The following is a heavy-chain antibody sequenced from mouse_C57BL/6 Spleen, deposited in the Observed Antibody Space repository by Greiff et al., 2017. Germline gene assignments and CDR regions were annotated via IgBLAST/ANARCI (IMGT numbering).Heavy chain of an antibody. Sequence: EVKLMESGGGLVKPGGSLKLSCAASGFTFSSYAMSWVRQTPEKRLEWVATISDGGSYTYYPDNVKGRFTISRDNAKNNLYLQMSHLKSEDTAMYYCAGDQEEYGDDGGWFAYWGKGTLVTVSA. CDR1: GFTFSSYA. V-gene: IGHV5-4*01. CDR3: AGDQEEYGDDGGWFAY. D-gene: IGHD2-2*01. CDR2: ISDGGSYT. J-gene: IGHJ3*01.